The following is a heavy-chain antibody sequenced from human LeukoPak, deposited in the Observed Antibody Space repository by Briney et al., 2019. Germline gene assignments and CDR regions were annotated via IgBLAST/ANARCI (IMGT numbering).Heavy chain of an antibody. D-gene: IGHD3-3*01. CDR2: IWYDGSKK. V-gene: IGHV3-33*01. CDR3: AREGGGGYDFWSGYYRGAFDI. J-gene: IGHJ3*02. CDR1: GFSFSSYG. Sequence: GGSLRLSCAASGFSFSSYGMHWVRQAPGKGLEWVAVIWYDGSKKYYADSVKGRFTISRDNSKNTLYLQMNSLRAEDTAVYYCAREGGGGYDFWSGYYRGAFDIWGQGTMVTVSS.